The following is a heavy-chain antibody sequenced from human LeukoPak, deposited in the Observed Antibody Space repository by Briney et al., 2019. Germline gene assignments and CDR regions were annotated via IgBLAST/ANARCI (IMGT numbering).Heavy chain of an antibody. CDR2: ISHSGST. Sequence: SETLSLTCAVYGGSFSGYYWSWIRQPPGTGLEWIGEISHSGSTNYNPSLKSRVTISVDTSKNQFSLKLSSVTAADTAVYYCARGDIVVVPSARSLYYYMDVWGKGTTVTVSS. CDR3: ARGDIVVVPSARSLYYYMDV. J-gene: IGHJ6*03. D-gene: IGHD2-2*01. CDR1: GGSFSGYY. V-gene: IGHV4-34*01.